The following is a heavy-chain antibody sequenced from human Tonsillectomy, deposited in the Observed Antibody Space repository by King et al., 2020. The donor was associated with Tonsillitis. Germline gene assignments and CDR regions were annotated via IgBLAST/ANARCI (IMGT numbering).Heavy chain of an antibody. D-gene: IGHD3-22*01. Sequence: VQLVESGGGLVKPGGSLRLSCAASGFTFSYYSMNWVRQAPGKGLEWVSSISRSSTDIYYADSVKGRFTISRDNAKNSLYLQMNSLRAEDTSVYYCARGDYYDTSGFADYWGQGTLVTVSS. CDR1: GFTFSYYS. CDR3: ARGDYYDTSGFADY. J-gene: IGHJ4*02. V-gene: IGHV3-21*01. CDR2: ISRSSTDI.